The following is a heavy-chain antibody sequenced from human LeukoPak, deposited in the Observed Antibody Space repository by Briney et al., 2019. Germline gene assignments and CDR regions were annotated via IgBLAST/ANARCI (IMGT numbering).Heavy chain of an antibody. J-gene: IGHJ4*02. CDR3: AILGLYDSSGYPEDY. V-gene: IGHV3-21*01. Sequence: GGSLRLSCAASGFTFSSYSMNWVRQAPGKGLEWVSSISSSSSYIYYADSVKGRFTISRDNAKNSLYLQMNSLRAEDTAVYYCAILGLYDSSGYPEDYWGQGTLVTVPS. D-gene: IGHD3-22*01. CDR2: ISSSSSYI. CDR1: GFTFSSYS.